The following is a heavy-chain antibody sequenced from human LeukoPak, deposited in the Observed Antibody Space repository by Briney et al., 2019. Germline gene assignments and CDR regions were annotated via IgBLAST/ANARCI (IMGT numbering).Heavy chain of an antibody. Sequence: PGGSLRLSCAASGFTFSSYWMSWVRQAPGKGLEWVANIKQDGSEKYYVDSVKGRFTISRDNAKNTLYLQMNSLRAEDTAVYYCAREGDDSSGYYYVFDYWGQGTLVTVSS. CDR3: AREGDDSSGYYYVFDY. D-gene: IGHD3-22*01. CDR2: IKQDGSEK. J-gene: IGHJ4*02. CDR1: GFTFSSYW. V-gene: IGHV3-7*01.